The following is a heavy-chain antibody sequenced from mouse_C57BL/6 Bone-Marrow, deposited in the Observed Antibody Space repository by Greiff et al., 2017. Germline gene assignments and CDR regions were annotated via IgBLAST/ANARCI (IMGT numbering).Heavy chain of an antibody. Sequence: VQLQQSGGGLVKPGGSLKLSCAASGFTFSDYGMHWVRQAPEKGLEWVAYISSGSSTIYYADTVKGRFTISRDNAKNTLVLQMTSLRSEDTAMYYCATERFAYWGQGTLVTVSA. J-gene: IGHJ3*01. CDR2: ISSGSSTI. CDR1: GFTFSDYG. V-gene: IGHV5-17*01. CDR3: ATERFAY.